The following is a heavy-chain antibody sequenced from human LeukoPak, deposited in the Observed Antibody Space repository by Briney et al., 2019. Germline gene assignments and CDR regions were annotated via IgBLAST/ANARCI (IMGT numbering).Heavy chain of an antibody. CDR2: FDPEDGET. D-gene: IGHD3-9*01. Sequence: ASVKVSCKVSGYTLTELSMHWVRQAPGKGLEWMGGFDPEDGETIYAQKFQGRVTMTEDTSTDTAYMELSSLRSEDTAVYYCARDRVLRYFDWTQIDYWGQGTLVTVSS. V-gene: IGHV1-24*01. CDR3: ARDRVLRYFDWTQIDY. CDR1: GYTLTELS. J-gene: IGHJ4*02.